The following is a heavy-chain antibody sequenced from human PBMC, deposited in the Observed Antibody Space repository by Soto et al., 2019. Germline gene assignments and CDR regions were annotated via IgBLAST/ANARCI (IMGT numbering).Heavy chain of an antibody. CDR2: IIPIFGTA. Sequence: QVQLVQSGAEVKKPGSSVRVSCKASGGTFSSNAVSWVRQAPGQGLEWMGGIIPIFGTANYAQKVQGRVTINAEESTNTAYMELSSLRSEDTAVYFCAFRDGHNYWLDAFDIWGQGAMVTVSS. V-gene: IGHV1-69*01. D-gene: IGHD5-12*01. J-gene: IGHJ3*02. CDR3: AFRDGHNYWLDAFDI. CDR1: GGTFSSNA.